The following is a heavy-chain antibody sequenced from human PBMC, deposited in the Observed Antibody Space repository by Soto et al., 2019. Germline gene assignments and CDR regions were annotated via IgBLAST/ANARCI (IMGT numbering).Heavy chain of an antibody. Sequence: EVQLVESGGGLVKPGGSLRLSCATSGFDYSGAWMSWVRQAPGKGLEWVARIKSMHEGRTTDYAPPVKGRFTISRDDSQNTVYLEMNSLKREDTALDDWTTVILRTDGFIPFWGQGTLVAVSS. D-gene: IGHD2-21*01. J-gene: IGHJ4*02. CDR1: GFDYSGAW. CDR2: IKSMHEGRTT. V-gene: IGHV3-15*01. CDR3: TTVILRTDGFIPF.